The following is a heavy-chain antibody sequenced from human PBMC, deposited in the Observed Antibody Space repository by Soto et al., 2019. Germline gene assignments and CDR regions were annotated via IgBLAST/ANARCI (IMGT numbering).Heavy chain of an antibody. V-gene: IGHV1-8*01. J-gene: IGHJ6*02. Sequence: QVQLVQSGAEVKKPGASVKVSCKASGYTFTSYDINWVRQATGQGLEWMGWMNPNSGNTGYAQKFQGRVTMTRNTSISTVYMELSSLRSDDTAVYYCARRGYSSSWYYYYYYGMDVWGQGTTVTVSS. CDR2: MNPNSGNT. CDR3: ARRGYSSSWYYYYYYGMDV. D-gene: IGHD6-13*01. CDR1: GYTFTSYD.